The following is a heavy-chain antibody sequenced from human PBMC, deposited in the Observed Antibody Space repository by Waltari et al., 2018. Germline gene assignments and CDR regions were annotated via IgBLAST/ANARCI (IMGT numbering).Heavy chain of an antibody. CDR2: IYYSGST. CDR1: GGSISSGDYY. J-gene: IGHJ4*02. Sequence: QVQLQESGPGLVKPSQTLSLTCTVSGGSISSGDYYWRWIRQPPGKGLEWIGYIYYSGSTYYNPSLKSRVTISVDTSKNQFSLKLSSVTAADTAVYYCASSLETYYYDSSGYPFDYWGQGTLVTVSS. CDR3: ASSLETYYYDSSGYPFDY. D-gene: IGHD3-22*01. V-gene: IGHV4-30-4*08.